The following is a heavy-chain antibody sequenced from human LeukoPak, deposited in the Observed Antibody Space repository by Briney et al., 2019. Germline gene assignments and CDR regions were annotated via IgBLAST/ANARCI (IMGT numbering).Heavy chain of an antibody. CDR2: ISAYNGNT. CDR1: GYTFTSYG. J-gene: IGHJ4*02. V-gene: IGHV1-18*01. CDR3: ARDPSIAAAGTNLDDY. Sequence: GASVKVSCKASGYTFTSYGISWVRQAPGQGLEWMGWISAYNGNTNYAQKLQGRVTMTTDTSTSTAYMELRSLRSDDTAVYYCARDPSIAAAGTNLDDYWGQGTLVTVSS. D-gene: IGHD6-13*01.